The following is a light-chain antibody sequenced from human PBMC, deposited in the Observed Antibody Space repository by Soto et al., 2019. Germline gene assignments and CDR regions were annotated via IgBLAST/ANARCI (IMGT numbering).Light chain of an antibody. CDR1: QDISNY. CDR2: DAS. J-gene: IGKJ2*01. V-gene: IGKV1-33*01. Sequence: DIQMTQSPSSLSASVGDRVTITCQASQDISNYLNWYQQKPGKAPKLLIYDASNLETGVPSRFSGSGSGTDFTFTISSLQPEDIATYYCQQYDNLPGAFGQGTKLETK. CDR3: QQYDNLPGA.